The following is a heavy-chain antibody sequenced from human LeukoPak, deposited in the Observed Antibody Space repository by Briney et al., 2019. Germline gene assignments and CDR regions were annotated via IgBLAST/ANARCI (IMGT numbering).Heavy chain of an antibody. J-gene: IGHJ1*01. CDR1: GGSISSYY. Sequence: PSETLSLTCTVSGGSISSYYWSWIRQPPGKGLEWIGYIYYSGSTNYNPSLKSRVTISVDTSKNQFSLKLSSVTAADTAVYYYARAECSSTSCYIYFQHWGQGTLVTVSS. D-gene: IGHD2-2*02. CDR3: ARAECSSTSCYIYFQH. CDR2: IYYSGST. V-gene: IGHV4-59*01.